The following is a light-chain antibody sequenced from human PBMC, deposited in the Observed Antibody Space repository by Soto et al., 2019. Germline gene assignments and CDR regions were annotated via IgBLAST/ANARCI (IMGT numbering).Light chain of an antibody. CDR3: QKRSNWPIT. V-gene: IGKV3-11*01. CDR1: QSVSSH. Sequence: EIVLTQSKGTLSVSPAERATLYFRASQSVSSHLAWYQQKPGQAHRLLIYDASNRATGIPARFSGSGSGTDFTLTISSLEPEDFAVYYCQKRSNWPITCGQGTRREIK. CDR2: DAS. J-gene: IGKJ5*01.